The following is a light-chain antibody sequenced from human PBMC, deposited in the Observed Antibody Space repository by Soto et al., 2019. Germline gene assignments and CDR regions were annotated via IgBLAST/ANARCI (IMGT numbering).Light chain of an antibody. CDR2: DDS. J-gene: IGLJ1*01. CDR3: QVWDSSSAQYV. CDR1: IIGSKS. V-gene: IGLV3-21*02. Sequence: SYELTQPPSVSVAPGQTARITCGGNIIGSKSVHWYQQKPGQAPVLVVHDDSDRPSGIPERFSGSNSGNTATLTISRVEAGDESDYYRQVWDSSSAQYVFGTGTKVTVL.